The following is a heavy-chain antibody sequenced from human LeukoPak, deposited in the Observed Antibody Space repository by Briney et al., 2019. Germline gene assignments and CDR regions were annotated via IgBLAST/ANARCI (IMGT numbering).Heavy chain of an antibody. V-gene: IGHV1-69*06. CDR1: GGTFSSYA. CDR3: ATCGGDCYYGVGLNWFDP. CDR2: IIPIFGTA. D-gene: IGHD2-21*02. J-gene: IGHJ5*02. Sequence: ASVKVSCKASGGTFSSYAISWVRQAPGQGLEWMGGIIPIFGTANYAQKFQGRVTITADKSTSTAYMGLSSLRSEDTAVYYCATCGGDCYYGVGLNWFDPWGQGTLVTVSS.